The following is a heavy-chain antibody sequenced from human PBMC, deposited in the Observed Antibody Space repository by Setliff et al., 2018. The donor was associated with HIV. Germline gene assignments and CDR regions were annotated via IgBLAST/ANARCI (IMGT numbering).Heavy chain of an antibody. D-gene: IGHD6-6*01. CDR1: GGSFSDYY. V-gene: IGHV4-34*01. Sequence: SETLSLTCAVYGGSFSDYYWSWIRQPPGKGLEWIGEINHSGSTNYNPPLKSRVTISVDTSKNQFSLKLSSVTAADTAAYYCARGGRSLAAQTWFDPWGQGTLVTVSS. CDR3: ARGGRSLAAQTWFDP. CDR2: INHSGST. J-gene: IGHJ5*02.